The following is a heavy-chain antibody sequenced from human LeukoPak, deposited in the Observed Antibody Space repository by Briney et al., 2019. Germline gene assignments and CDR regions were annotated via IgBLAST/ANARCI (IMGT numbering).Heavy chain of an antibody. CDR3: ARELNAVAHS. CDR1: GFTFSSYS. J-gene: IGHJ4*02. Sequence: PGGSLRLSCAASGFTFSSYSLNWVRQAPGKGLEWVSSISSSSGYIYYADSVKGRFTISRDNAKNSLYLQMNSLRAEDTAVYYCARELNAVAHSWGQGTLVTVSS. CDR2: ISSSSGYI. D-gene: IGHD6-19*01. V-gene: IGHV3-21*01.